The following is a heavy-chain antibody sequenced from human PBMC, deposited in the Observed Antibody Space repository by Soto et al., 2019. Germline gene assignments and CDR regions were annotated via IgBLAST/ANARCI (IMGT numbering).Heavy chain of an antibody. J-gene: IGHJ6*03. CDR3: AKDKVTKGSYSYYMDV. CDR1: GFTFEDYA. Sequence: EVQLVESGGDLVQPGRSLRLSCVASGFTFEDYAMHWVRQAPGKGLEWVSGITWNSGSIDYADSVKGRFTISRDNARNSLYLQMNSLRREDTALYYCAKDKVTKGSYSYYMDVWGKGTTVTVSS. V-gene: IGHV3-9*01. CDR2: ITWNSGSI. D-gene: IGHD4-17*01.